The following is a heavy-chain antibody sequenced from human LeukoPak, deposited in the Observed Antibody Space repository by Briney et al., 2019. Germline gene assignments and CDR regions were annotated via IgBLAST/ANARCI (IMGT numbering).Heavy chain of an antibody. CDR2: NSGSGGGT. J-gene: IGHJ4*02. D-gene: IGHD3-22*01. V-gene: IGHV3-23*01. Sequence: QPGGSLRLSCAVSGITLSNYAMSWVRQAPGGGGEWVAGNSGSGGGTNYADSVKGRFTISRDNPKNTLYLQMNNVIADDTAVYLCAKRGVVIRVILVGFHKEAYYFDSWGQGALVTVSS. CDR3: AKRGVVIRVILVGFHKEAYYFDS. CDR1: GITLSNYA.